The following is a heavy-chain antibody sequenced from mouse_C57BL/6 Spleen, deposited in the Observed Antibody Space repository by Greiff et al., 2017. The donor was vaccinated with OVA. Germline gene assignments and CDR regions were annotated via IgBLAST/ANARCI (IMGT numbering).Heavy chain of an antibody. D-gene: IGHD1-1*01. CDR2: INPSSGYT. CDR1: GYTFTSYW. Sequence: VQRVESGADLAKPGASVKLSCKASGYTFTSYWMHWVKQRPGQGLEWIGYINPSSGYTKYNQKFKDKATLTADKSSSTAYMQLSSLTYEDSAVYYCARSQTVDWYFDVWGTGTTVTVSS. V-gene: IGHV1-7*01. CDR3: ARSQTVDWYFDV. J-gene: IGHJ1*03.